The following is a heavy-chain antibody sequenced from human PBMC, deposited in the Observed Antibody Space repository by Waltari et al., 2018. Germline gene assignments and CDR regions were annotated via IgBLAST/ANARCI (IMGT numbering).Heavy chain of an antibody. D-gene: IGHD6-19*01. J-gene: IGHJ1*01. CDR2: INHSGST. Sequence: QVQLQQWGAGLLKPSETLSLTCAVHGGSFRGYYWSWIRQPPGRGLEWIGEINHSGSTNYNPSLKSRVTISVDTSKNQFSLKLSSVTAADTAVYYCARGGYSSGWDPGAEYFQHWGQGTLVTVSS. CDR3: ARGGYSSGWDPGAEYFQH. V-gene: IGHV4-34*01. CDR1: GGSFRGYY.